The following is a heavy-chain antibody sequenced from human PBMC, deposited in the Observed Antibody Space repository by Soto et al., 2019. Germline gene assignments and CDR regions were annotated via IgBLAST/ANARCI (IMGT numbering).Heavy chain of an antibody. V-gene: IGHV2-70*01. CDR3: ARAAGTRLSWFDP. D-gene: IGHD6-13*01. CDR2: IDRDDDK. Sequence: SGPTVLNPTQTLTLTCTFSGFSLSTSAMCVSWIRQPPGKALEWLALIDRDDDKYYSTSLKTRLTISKDTSKNQVVLTMTNMDPVDTATYYCARAAGTRLSWFDPWGQGTQVTVSS. CDR1: GFSLSTSAMC. J-gene: IGHJ5*02.